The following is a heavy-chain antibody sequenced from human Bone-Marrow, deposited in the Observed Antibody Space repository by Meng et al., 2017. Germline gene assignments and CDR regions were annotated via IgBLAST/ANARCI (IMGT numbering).Heavy chain of an antibody. CDR2: IYYSGST. V-gene: IGHV4-31*01. D-gene: IGHD3-10*01. CDR1: GGSISSGWSY. Sequence: ESGPGLVNPSQHLSLTWTVSGGSISSGWSYWSWLRQHPGKGLEWIWYIYYSGSTYYNPSLKSLVTISGDTSKNQFSLKLSSVTAADTAVYYCARANVNYGVVNPWGQGTLVTVSS. J-gene: IGHJ5*02. CDR3: ARANVNYGVVNP.